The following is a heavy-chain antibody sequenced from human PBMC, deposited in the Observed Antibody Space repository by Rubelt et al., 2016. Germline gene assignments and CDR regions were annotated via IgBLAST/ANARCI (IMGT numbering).Heavy chain of an antibody. CDR2: INHSGST. CDR3: ARGIVGATRSSYYGMDV. D-gene: IGHD1-26*01. Sequence: QVQLQQWGAGLLKPSETLSLTCAVYGGSFSGYYWSWIRQPPGKGLEWIGEINHSGSTNYNPSLKSRVTLSVDTSKNQFSRKLSAVTAAETAVYYCARGIVGATRSSYYGMDVWGQGTTVTVSS. J-gene: IGHJ6*02. CDR1: GGSFSGYY. V-gene: IGHV4-34*01.